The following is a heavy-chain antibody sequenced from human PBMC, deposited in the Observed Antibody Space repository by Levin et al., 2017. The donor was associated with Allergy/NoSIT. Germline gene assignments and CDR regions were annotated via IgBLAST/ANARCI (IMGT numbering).Heavy chain of an antibody. CDR2: ISDSSSYI. J-gene: IGHJ4*02. CDR3: ARDKIGGSVDY. CDR1: GFTFSTYT. V-gene: IGHV3-21*01. D-gene: IGHD2-15*01. Sequence: GGSLRLSCAASGFTFSTYTMNWVRQAPGKGLEWVSSISDSSSYIHYADSVKGRFTISRDNAKNSLFLQMNSLRAEDTAVYFCARDKIGGSVDYWGQGILVTVSS.